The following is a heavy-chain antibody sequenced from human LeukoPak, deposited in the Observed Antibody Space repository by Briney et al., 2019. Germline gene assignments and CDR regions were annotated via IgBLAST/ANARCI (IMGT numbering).Heavy chain of an antibody. CDR3: ARSDGSGSYHRNWFDP. D-gene: IGHD3-10*01. CDR2: IFHSGNT. CDR1: GASVSSSHW. J-gene: IGHJ5*02. V-gene: IGHV4-4*02. Sequence: ASETLSLTCAVSGASVSSSHWWSWVRQPPGKGLEWIGEIFHSGNTNYNPSLKSRVTISVDKSKNQFSLKLNSVTAADTAVYYCARSDGSGSYHRNWFDPWGQGTLVTVSS.